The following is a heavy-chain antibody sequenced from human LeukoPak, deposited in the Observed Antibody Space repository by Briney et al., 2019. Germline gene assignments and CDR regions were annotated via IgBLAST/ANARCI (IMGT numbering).Heavy chain of an antibody. CDR3: ASPRVATAYFDY. Sequence: PRGSLRLSCAASGFTFSSYWMHWVRQAPGKGLVWVSRINSDGSSTSYADSVKGRFTISRDNAKNTLYLQMNSLRAEDTAVYYCASPRVATAYFDYWGQGTLDTVSS. CDR1: GFTFSSYW. J-gene: IGHJ4*02. CDR2: INSDGSST. D-gene: IGHD1-1*01. V-gene: IGHV3-74*01.